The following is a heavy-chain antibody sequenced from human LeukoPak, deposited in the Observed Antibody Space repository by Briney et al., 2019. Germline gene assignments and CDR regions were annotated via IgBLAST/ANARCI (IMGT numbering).Heavy chain of an antibody. D-gene: IGHD6-13*01. V-gene: IGHV4-4*02. J-gene: IGHJ4*02. CDR2: IYHSGST. CDR1: GGSISSSNW. CDR3: ATVEQQLVRIY. Sequence: SSETLSLTCAVSGGSISSSNWWSWVRQSPGKGPEWIGEIYHSGSTNYNPSLKSRVTISVDKSKNQFSLKVSSVTAADTAVYYCATVEQQLVRIYWGQGTLVTVSS.